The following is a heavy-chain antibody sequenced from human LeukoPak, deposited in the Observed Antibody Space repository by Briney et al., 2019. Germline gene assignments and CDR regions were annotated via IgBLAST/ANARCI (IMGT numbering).Heavy chain of an antibody. CDR3: ARDMYGVTDY. CDR2: IKQDGTEK. V-gene: IGHV3-7*01. CDR1: GFTFSSSW. J-gene: IGHJ4*02. Sequence: GGSLRLSCAASGFTFSSSWMSWVRQAPGKGLEWAANIKQDGTEKYYVNSVKGRFTISRDNAKNSLYLQMNSLRAEDTAVYYCARDMYGVTDYWGQGTLVTVSS. D-gene: IGHD2-21*02.